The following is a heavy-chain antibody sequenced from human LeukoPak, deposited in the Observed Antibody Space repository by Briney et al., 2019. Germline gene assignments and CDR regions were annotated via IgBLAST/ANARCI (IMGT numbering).Heavy chain of an antibody. Sequence: PGRSLRLSCAASGFTFSSYWMSWVRQAPGKGLEWVANIKQDGSEKYYVDSAKGRFTITRDNAKNSLYLQMNSLRAEDTAVYYCARDGWFGELLPSDYWGQGTLVTVSS. CDR1: GFTFSSYW. CDR3: ARDGWFGELLPSDY. D-gene: IGHD3-10*01. J-gene: IGHJ4*02. V-gene: IGHV3-7*01. CDR2: IKQDGSEK.